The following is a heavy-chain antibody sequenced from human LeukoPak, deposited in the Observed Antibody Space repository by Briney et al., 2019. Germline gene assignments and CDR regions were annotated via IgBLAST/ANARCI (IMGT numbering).Heavy chain of an antibody. D-gene: IGHD3-10*01. CDR2: IYYSGST. J-gene: IGHJ4*02. CDR3: ASEPNYGSGGY. Sequence: SETLSLTCTVSGGSISSSSYYWGWLRQPPGKGLEWIGSIYYSGSTYYNPSLKSRVTISVDTSKNQFSLKLSSVTAADTAVYYCASEPNYGSGGYWGQGTLVTVSS. CDR1: GGSISSSSYY. V-gene: IGHV4-39*07.